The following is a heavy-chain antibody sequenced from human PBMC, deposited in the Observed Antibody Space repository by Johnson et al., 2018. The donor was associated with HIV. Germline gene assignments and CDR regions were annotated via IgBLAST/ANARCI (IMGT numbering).Heavy chain of an antibody. CDR2: ISGNGGST. V-gene: IGHV3-53*01. CDR3: ARGPWAFDI. Sequence: MQLVESGGGFIQPGGSLRLSCAASGFTVSSNYMSWVRQAPGKGLEWVSAISGNGGSTYYADSVKGRFTISRDNSKNTLYLQMNSLRAGDTAVYYCARGPWAFDIWGQGTMVTVSS. J-gene: IGHJ3*02. CDR1: GFTVSSNY.